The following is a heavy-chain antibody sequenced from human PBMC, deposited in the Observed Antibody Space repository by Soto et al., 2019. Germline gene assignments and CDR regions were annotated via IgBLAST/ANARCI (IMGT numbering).Heavy chain of an antibody. V-gene: IGHV1-2*02. CDR2: INPNSGGT. CDR3: ATIPSTLTTGLRRHC. CDR1: GYTFTGYY. J-gene: IGHJ4*02. Sequence: GAAVKVSCKASGYTFTGYYMHWVRQAPGQGLEWMGWINPNSGGTNYAQKFQGRVTMTRDTSISTAYMELSRLRSDDTAVYYCATIPSTLTTGLRRHCWGQAILRTVS. D-gene: IGHD3-16*01.